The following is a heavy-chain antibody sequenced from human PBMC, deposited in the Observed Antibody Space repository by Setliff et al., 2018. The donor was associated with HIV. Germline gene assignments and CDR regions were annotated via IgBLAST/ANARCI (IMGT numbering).Heavy chain of an antibody. CDR3: ARGYYNFWRGYYESRFPNPIYAFDI. J-gene: IGHJ3*02. Sequence: ASVKVSCKASGYTFSSYGISWVRQAPGQGVEWMGWISAYNGNTNYAQKLQGRVTMTTDTSTSTAYMELRSLRSDDTSVYYCARGYYNFWRGYYESRFPNPIYAFDIWGQGTMFTVSS. CDR2: ISAYNGNT. CDR1: GYTFSSYG. V-gene: IGHV1-18*01. D-gene: IGHD3-3*01.